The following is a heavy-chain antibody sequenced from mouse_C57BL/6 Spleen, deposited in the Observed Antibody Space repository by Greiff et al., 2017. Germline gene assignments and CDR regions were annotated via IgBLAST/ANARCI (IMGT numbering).Heavy chain of an antibody. D-gene: IGHD2-12*01. CDR1: GYTFTDYY. J-gene: IGHJ3*01. V-gene: IGHV1-84*01. Sequence: QLQQSGPELVKPGASVKISCKASGYTFTDYYINWVKQRPGQGLEWIGWLYPGSGNTKYNEKFKGKATLTVDTSSSTAYMQLSSLTSEDSAVYFCARSGAAYYSFAWFAYWGQGTLVTVSA. CDR2: LYPGSGNT. CDR3: ARSGAAYYSFAWFAY.